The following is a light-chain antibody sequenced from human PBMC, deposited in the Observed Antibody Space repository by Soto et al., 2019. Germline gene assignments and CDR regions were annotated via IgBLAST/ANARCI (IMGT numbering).Light chain of an antibody. CDR2: DAS. CDR1: QSISSW. CDR3: QQYNSYSRT. J-gene: IGKJ1*01. Sequence: DIRMTQSPSTLSASVGDRVTISCRPSQSISSWLAWYQQKPGKAPKRLIYDASSLESGVPSRFSGSGSGTEFTLTISSLQPDDFATYYCQQYNSYSRTFGQGTKVDIK. V-gene: IGKV1-5*01.